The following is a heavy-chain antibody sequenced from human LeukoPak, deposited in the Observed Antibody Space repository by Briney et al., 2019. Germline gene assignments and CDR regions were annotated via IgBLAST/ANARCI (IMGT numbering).Heavy chain of an antibody. V-gene: IGHV4-34*01. J-gene: IGHJ4*02. Sequence: SETLSLTCAVYGGSFSGYYWSWIRQPPGKGLEWIGEINHSGSINYNPSLKSRVTISLDTSRNQFSLKLSSVTAADTAVYYCARPGDSRGHHYYSFNYWGQGTLVTVSS. D-gene: IGHD3-22*01. CDR2: INHSGSI. CDR3: ARPGDSRGHHYYSFNY. CDR1: GGSFSGYY.